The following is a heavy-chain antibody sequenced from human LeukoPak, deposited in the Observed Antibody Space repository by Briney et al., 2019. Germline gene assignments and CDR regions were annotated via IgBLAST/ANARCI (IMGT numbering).Heavy chain of an antibody. CDR2: IYTSGST. V-gene: IGHV4-4*07. CDR1: GGSISSYY. CDR3: ARDRGDGYIKDY. Sequence: SETLSLTCTVSGGSISSYYWSWIRQPAGRGLEWIGRIYTSGSTNYNPSLKSRVTISVDKSKNQFSLKLSSVTAADTAVYYCARDRGDGYIKDYWGQGTLVTVSS. D-gene: IGHD5-24*01. J-gene: IGHJ4*02.